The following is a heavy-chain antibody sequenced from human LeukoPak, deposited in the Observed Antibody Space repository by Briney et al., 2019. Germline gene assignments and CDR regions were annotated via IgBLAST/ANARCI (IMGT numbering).Heavy chain of an antibody. CDR2: ISASGAST. D-gene: IGHD6-13*01. Sequence: PGGSLRLSCAAFGFTFSSFATNWVRQAPGKGLEWVSAISASGASTYYADSVKGRFTISRDNSKNTLYLQMNSLRAEDTAVYYCAKGAWTAAAGYWYFDLWGRGTLVTVSS. CDR1: GFTFSSFA. J-gene: IGHJ2*01. CDR3: AKGAWTAAAGYWYFDL. V-gene: IGHV3-23*01.